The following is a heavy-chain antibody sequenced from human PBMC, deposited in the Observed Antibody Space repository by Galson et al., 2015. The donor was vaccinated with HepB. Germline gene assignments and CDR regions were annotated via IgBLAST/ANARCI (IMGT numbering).Heavy chain of an antibody. D-gene: IGHD6-6*01. Sequence: ETLSLTCAVSGGSIISSHWWTWVRQPPGKGLEWIGELHHSGTTNYNPSLKSRVAISVDKSKNQFSLNLTSVAAADTAVYYCATSEGLYSSSSEIDYWGQGTLVTVSS. V-gene: IGHV4-4*02. CDR1: GGSIISSHW. CDR3: ATSEGLYSSSSEIDY. CDR2: LHHSGTT. J-gene: IGHJ4*02.